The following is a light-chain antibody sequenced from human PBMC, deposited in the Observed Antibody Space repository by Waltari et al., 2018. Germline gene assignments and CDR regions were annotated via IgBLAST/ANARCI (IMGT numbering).Light chain of an antibody. CDR2: GGS. V-gene: IGKV2-40*01. Sequence: DIVMTQTPLSLPITPGEPASISCRSSQSLLYSNGNTYLHWYLQKPGQSPHLLIYGGSNRASGVPDRFSGSGSGTDFTLKISKVEAEDVGVYFCVQTIAFPYSFGQWTKVEIK. J-gene: IGKJ2*03. CDR1: QSLLYSNGNTY. CDR3: VQTIAFPYS.